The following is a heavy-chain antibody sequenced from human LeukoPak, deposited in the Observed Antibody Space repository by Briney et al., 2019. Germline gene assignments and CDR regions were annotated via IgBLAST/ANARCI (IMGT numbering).Heavy chain of an antibody. J-gene: IGHJ4*02. CDR2: ISSSSSYI. CDR1: GFTFSSYS. Sequence: GGSLRLSCAASGFTFSSYSMNWVRQAPGKGLEWVSSISSSSSYIYYADSVKGRLTISRDNARNSLYLQMNSLRAEDTAVYYCARAPRYYFDYWGQGTLVTVSS. CDR3: ARAPRYYFDY. V-gene: IGHV3-21*01.